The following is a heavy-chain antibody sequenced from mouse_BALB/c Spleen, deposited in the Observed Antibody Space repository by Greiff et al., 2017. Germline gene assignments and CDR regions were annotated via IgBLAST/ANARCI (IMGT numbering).Heavy chain of an antibody. Sequence: EVQLQQSGPGLVKPSQSLSLTRTVTGYSITSDYAWNWIRQFPGNKLEWMGYISYSGSTSYNPSLRSRISITRDTSKNQFFLQLNSVTTEDTATYYCAILRRGYYAMDYWGQGTSVTVSS. J-gene: IGHJ4*01. CDR2: ISYSGST. CDR3: AILRRGYYAMDY. V-gene: IGHV3-2*02. D-gene: IGHD2-12*01. CDR1: GYSITSDYA.